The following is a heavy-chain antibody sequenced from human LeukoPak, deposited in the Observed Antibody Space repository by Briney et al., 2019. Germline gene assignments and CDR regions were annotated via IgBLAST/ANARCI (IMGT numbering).Heavy chain of an antibody. J-gene: IGHJ6*03. Sequence: ASVKVSCKASGGTFSSYAISWVRQAPGQGLEWMGGIIPIFGTANYAQKFQGRVTITADESTSTAYMELSSLRSEDTAVYYCARASTVPRPAYYYYYIDVWGKGTTVTVSS. CDR3: ARASTVPRPAYYYYYIDV. D-gene: IGHD4-11*01. V-gene: IGHV1-69*13. CDR2: IIPIFGTA. CDR1: GGTFSSYA.